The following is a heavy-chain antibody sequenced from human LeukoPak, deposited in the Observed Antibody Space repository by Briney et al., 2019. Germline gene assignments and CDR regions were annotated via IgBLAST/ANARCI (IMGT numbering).Heavy chain of an antibody. J-gene: IGHJ2*01. CDR3: ARGPVIGGHSSSSAWYFDL. D-gene: IGHD6-6*01. CDR2: INPSGGST. V-gene: IGHV1-46*01. Sequence: ASVKVSCKASGYTFTSYYMHWVRQAPGQGLGWMGIINPSGGSTGYAQKFQGRVTMTRDTSTSTVYMELSSLRSEDTAVYYCARGPVIGGHSSSSAWYFDLWGRGTLVTVSS. CDR1: GYTFTSYY.